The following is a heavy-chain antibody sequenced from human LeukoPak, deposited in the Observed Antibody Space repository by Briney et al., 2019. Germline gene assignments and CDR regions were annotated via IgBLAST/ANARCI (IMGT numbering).Heavy chain of an antibody. V-gene: IGHV3-43*02. J-gene: IGHJ4*02. Sequence: GGSLRLSCATSGFTFSSYALSWVRQAPGKGLEWVSAISGTGSNTYYADSVKGRFTISRDNSKNSLYLQMNSLRTEDIALYYCAKQRGGFWSGYYPLDYWGQGTLVTVSS. CDR3: AKQRGGFWSGYYPLDY. D-gene: IGHD3-3*01. CDR2: ISGTGSNT. CDR1: GFTFSSYA.